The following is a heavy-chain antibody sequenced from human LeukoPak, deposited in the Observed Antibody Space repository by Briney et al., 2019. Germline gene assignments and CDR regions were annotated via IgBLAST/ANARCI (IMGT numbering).Heavy chain of an antibody. J-gene: IGHJ4*02. CDR2: IYYSGST. V-gene: IGHV4-30-4*01. D-gene: IGHD3-22*01. CDR1: GGSISSGDYY. Sequence: PSETLSLTCTVSGGSISSGDYYWSWIRQPPGKGLEWIGYIYYSGSTYYNPSLKSRVTISVDTSKNQFSLKLSSVTAADTAVYYCARYIYYYDSSGYLQSFDYWGQGTLVTVSS. CDR3: ARYIYYYDSSGYLQSFDY.